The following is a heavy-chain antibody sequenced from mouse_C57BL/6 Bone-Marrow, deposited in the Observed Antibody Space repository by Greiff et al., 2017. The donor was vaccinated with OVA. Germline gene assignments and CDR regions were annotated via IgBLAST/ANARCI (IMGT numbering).Heavy chain of an antibody. Sequence: EVKLQESGPGLVKPSQSLSLTCSVTGYSITSGYYWNWIRQFPGNKLEWMGYISYDGSNNYNPSLKNRISITRDTSKNQFFLKLNSVTTEDTATYYCARGWLLRFDYWGQGTTLTVSS. J-gene: IGHJ2*01. D-gene: IGHD2-3*01. CDR2: ISYDGSN. V-gene: IGHV3-6*01. CDR1: GYSITSGYY. CDR3: ARGWLLRFDY.